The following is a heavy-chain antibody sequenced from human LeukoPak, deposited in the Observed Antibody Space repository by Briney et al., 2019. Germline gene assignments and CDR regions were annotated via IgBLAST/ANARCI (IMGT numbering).Heavy chain of an antibody. CDR3: ARRRWLRLSGAFDI. Sequence: SETLSLTXAVYGGSFSGYYWSWIRQPPGKGLEWIGEINHSGSTNYNPSLKSRVTISVDTSKNQFSLKLSSVTAADTAVYYCARRRWLRLSGAFDIWGRGTMVTVSS. D-gene: IGHD5-12*01. CDR2: INHSGST. CDR1: GGSFSGYY. V-gene: IGHV4-34*01. J-gene: IGHJ3*02.